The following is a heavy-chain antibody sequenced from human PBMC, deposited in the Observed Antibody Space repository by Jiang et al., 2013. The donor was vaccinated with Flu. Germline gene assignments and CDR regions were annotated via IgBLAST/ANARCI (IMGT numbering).Heavy chain of an antibody. CDR1: GGTFSSHV. D-gene: IGHD2-15*01. CDR3: ARDSSSEAYPLLLYYFDL. J-gene: IGHJ2*01. V-gene: IGHV1-69*01. Sequence: SGAEVKKPGSSVKVSCKTSGGTFSSHVISWVRQAPGQGLEWMGGFIPIFGTANYAPKFKGRLTISADASTSTANMELGSLKSEDTAVYFCARDSSSEAYPLLLYYFDLWGRGTLVTVSS. CDR2: FIPIFGTA.